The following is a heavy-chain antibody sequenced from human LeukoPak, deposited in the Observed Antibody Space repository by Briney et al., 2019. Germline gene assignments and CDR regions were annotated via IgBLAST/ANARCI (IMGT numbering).Heavy chain of an antibody. Sequence: GGSLRLSCAASGFTFDDYAMHWVRHAPGEGLEWVSLISGDGGSTYYADSVKGRFTISRDNSKNSLYLQMNSLRTEDTALYYCAKDSGNFPTPLFDPWGQGTLVTVSS. CDR2: ISGDGGST. CDR3: AKDSGNFPTPLFDP. CDR1: GFTFDDYA. D-gene: IGHD1-26*01. J-gene: IGHJ5*02. V-gene: IGHV3-43*02.